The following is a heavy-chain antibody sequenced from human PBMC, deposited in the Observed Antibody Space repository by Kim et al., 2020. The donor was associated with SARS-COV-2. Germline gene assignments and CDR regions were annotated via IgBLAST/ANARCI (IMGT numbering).Heavy chain of an antibody. CDR1: GFTVSSNY. CDR2: IYSGGST. CDR3: ARDRSWDEIYGMDV. Sequence: GGSLRLSCAASGFTVSSNYMSWVRQAPGKGLEWVSVIYSGGSTYYADSVKGRFTISRDNSKNTLYLQMNSLRAEDTAVYYCARDRSWDEIYGMDVWGQGTTVTVSS. D-gene: IGHD6-13*01. J-gene: IGHJ6*02. V-gene: IGHV3-66*01.